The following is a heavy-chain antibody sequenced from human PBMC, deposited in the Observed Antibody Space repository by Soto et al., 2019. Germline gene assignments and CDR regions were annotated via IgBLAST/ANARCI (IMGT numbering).Heavy chain of an antibody. CDR2: IYYSGST. V-gene: IGHV4-59*01. CDR1: GGSISSYY. J-gene: IGHJ6*02. D-gene: IGHD6-13*01. CDR3: ASSNIAAAGFYYYGMDV. Sequence: QVQLQESGPGLVKPSETLSLTCTVSGGSISSYYWSWIRQPPGKGLEWIGYIYYSGSTNYNPSLMTRVTISVDTSKNQCSLKLSAVTAADTAVYYCASSNIAAAGFYYYGMDVWGRGTTVTFSS.